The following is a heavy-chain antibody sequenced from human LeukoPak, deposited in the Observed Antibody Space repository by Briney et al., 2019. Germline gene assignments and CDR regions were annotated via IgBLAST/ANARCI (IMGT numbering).Heavy chain of an antibody. Sequence: PSETLSLTCTVSGGSVSSGSYYWSWIRQPPGKGLEWIGYIYYSGSTNYNPSLKSRVTISVDTSKNQSSLKLSSVTAAHTAMYSCARGYYGSGSYYPNWFDPWGQGTLVTVSS. CDR2: IYYSGST. V-gene: IGHV4-61*01. J-gene: IGHJ5*02. CDR3: ARGYYGSGSYYPNWFDP. D-gene: IGHD3-10*01. CDR1: GGSVSSGSYY.